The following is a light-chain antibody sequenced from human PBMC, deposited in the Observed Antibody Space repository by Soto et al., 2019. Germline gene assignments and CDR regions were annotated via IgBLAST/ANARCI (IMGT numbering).Light chain of an antibody. V-gene: IGKV3-20*01. CDR3: QQYHDSAT. CDR2: GAS. Sequence: NVLTQSPATLSLSPGESAALSFRASESVGDRHFAWYQQKPGHAPRLLIYGASTRATGIPDRFSGSGSGTDFTLTISRLEPEDFAVYYCQQYHDSATFGQGTRLEN. J-gene: IGKJ5*01. CDR1: ESVGDRH.